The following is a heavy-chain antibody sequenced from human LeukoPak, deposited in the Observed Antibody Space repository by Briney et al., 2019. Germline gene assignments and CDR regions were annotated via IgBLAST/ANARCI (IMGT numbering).Heavy chain of an antibody. CDR2: VYYSGST. Sequence: PSETLSLTCTVSGVSISSYYWSWIRQPPEKGLEWIGYVYYSGSTNYNPSLKSRVTISVDTSKTQFSLKMNSVTAADTAVYYCARLQRITMAGPDYWYFDLWGRGTLVTVSP. J-gene: IGHJ2*01. CDR3: ARLQRITMAGPDYWYFDL. D-gene: IGHD3-10*01. V-gene: IGHV4-59*01. CDR1: GVSISSYY.